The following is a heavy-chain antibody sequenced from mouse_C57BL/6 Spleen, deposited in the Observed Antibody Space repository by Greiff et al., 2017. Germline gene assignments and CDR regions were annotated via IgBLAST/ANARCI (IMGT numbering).Heavy chain of an antibody. D-gene: IGHD2-3*01. V-gene: IGHV1-69*01. Sequence: QVQLQQPGAELVMPGASVKLSCKASGYTFTSYWMHWVKQRPGQGLEWIGEIDPSDSYTNYNQTFKGKSTLTVDKSSSTAYMQLSSLTSEDSAVYYCARFPYDGYSPDYWGQGTTLTVSS. CDR2: IDPSDSYT. J-gene: IGHJ2*01. CDR1: GYTFTSYW. CDR3: ARFPYDGYSPDY.